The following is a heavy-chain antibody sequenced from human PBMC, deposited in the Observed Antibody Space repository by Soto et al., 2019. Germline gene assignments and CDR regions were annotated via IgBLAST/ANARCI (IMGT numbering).Heavy chain of an antibody. Sequence: GGSLRLSCAASGFPLSKDWMSWVRQAPGKGLEWVANINQDGSGEYYVDSVKGRFTISRDNAKNSLFLQMNSLRAEDTAVYYCARESSVVAAKVFDYWGQGTLVTVSS. CDR2: INQDGSGE. D-gene: IGHD2-15*01. J-gene: IGHJ4*02. V-gene: IGHV3-7*01. CDR3: ARESSVVAAKVFDY. CDR1: GFPLSKDW.